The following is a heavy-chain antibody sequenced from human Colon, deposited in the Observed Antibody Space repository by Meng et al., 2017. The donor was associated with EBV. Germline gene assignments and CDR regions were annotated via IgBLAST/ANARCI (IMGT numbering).Heavy chain of an antibody. CDR2: IIHGGSP. CDR3: ARRPTGIDY. J-gene: IGHJ4*02. V-gene: IGHV4-34*12. Sequence: QVQLQQWGAXVLKPXXXLSLTCAVNGGSLSGAYWNWIRQPPGKGLEWIGEIIHGGSPSYNPSLKSRVTISIDTSKNQLSLMLSSVTAADTAVYYCARRPTGIDYWGQGTLVTVSS. CDR1: GGSLSGAY. D-gene: IGHD2-8*02.